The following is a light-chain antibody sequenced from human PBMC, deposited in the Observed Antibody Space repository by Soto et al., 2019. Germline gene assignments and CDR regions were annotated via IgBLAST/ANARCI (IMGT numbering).Light chain of an antibody. CDR1: SSNIGAGYD. CDR2: GNS. CDR3: QSYDSSLSVLYV. J-gene: IGLJ1*01. V-gene: IGLV1-40*01. Sequence: QSVLTQTPSVSGAPGQRVTISCTGSSSNIGAGYDVHWYQQLPGTAPKLLIYGNSNRPSGVPDRFSGSKSGTSASLAITGLQAEDEADYYCQSYDSSLSVLYVFGTGTKVTVL.